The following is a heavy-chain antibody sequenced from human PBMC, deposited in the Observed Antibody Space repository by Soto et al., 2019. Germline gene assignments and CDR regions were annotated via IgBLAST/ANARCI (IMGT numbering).Heavy chain of an antibody. J-gene: IGHJ5*02. CDR2: IYHSGST. CDR3: ARDPLGPIVGAP. CDR1: GGSISSGGYS. V-gene: IGHV4-30-2*05. Sequence: PSETLSLTCAVSGGSISSGGYSWSWIRQPPGKGLEWIGYIYHSGSTYYNPSLKSRVTMSVDTSKNQFSLKLSSVTAADTAVYYCARDPLGPIVGAPWGQGTLVTVSS. D-gene: IGHD1-26*01.